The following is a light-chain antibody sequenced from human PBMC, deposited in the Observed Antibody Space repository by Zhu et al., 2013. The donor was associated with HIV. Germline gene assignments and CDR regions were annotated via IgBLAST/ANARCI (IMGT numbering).Light chain of an antibody. Sequence: IQMAQSPSSVSASVGDRVTITCRASQGISSALAWYQQKPGKAPNLLIYDASILESGVPSRFSGIGSGTDFTLTISSLQPEDLATYYCQQFNSYPITFGQGTRLEIK. CDR1: QGISSA. CDR3: QQFNSYPIT. V-gene: IGKV1-13*02. CDR2: DAS. J-gene: IGKJ5*01.